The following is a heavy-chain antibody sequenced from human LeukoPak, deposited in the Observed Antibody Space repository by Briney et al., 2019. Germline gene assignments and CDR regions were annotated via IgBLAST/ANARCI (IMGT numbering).Heavy chain of an antibody. CDR2: INPNSGGT. CDR1: GYTFTGYY. J-gene: IGHJ5*02. D-gene: IGHD6-19*01. V-gene: IGHV1-2*04. Sequence: SVKVSCKASGYTFTGYYMHWVRQAPGQGLEWMGWINPNSGGTNYAQKFQGWVTMTRDTSISTAYMELSRLRSDDTAVYYCARDRNGGSGWLNWFDPWGQGTLVTVSS. CDR3: ARDRNGGSGWLNWFDP.